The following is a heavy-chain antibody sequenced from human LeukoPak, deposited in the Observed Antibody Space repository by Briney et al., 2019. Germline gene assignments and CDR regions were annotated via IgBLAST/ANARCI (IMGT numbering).Heavy chain of an antibody. CDR2: INAGNGNT. CDR1: GYTFTSYA. V-gene: IGHV1-3*01. D-gene: IGHD6-13*01. J-gene: IGHJ4*02. CDR3: ARVKGIAAAGPNFDY. Sequence: ASVKVSCKASGYTFTSYAMHWVRQAPGQRLEWMGWINAGNGNTKYSQKFQGRVTITRDTSASTAYMELSSLRSEDTAVYYCARVKGIAAAGPNFDYWGQGTLVTVSS.